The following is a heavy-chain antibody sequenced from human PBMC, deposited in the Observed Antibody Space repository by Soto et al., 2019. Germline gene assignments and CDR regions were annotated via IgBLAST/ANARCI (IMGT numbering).Heavy chain of an antibody. CDR3: ARDCAATVVTPCYYYYGMDV. CDR2: IIPILGIA. J-gene: IGHJ6*02. CDR1: GGTFSSYT. Sequence: QVQLVQSGAEVKKPGSSVKVSCKASGGTFSSYTISWVRQAPGQGLEWMGRIIPILGIANYAQKFQGRVTITADKSTSTAYMERSSLRSEDTAVYYCARDCAATVVTPCYYYYGMDVWGQGTTVTVSS. V-gene: IGHV1-69*08. D-gene: IGHD4-17*01.